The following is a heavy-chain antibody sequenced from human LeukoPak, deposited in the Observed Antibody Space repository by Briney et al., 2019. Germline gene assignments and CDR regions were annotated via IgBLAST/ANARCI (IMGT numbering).Heavy chain of an antibody. Sequence: AGGSLRLSCAASGFTFSDCYMSWIRQAPGKGLEWVSYISSSSSYTNYADSVKGRFTISRDNAKNSLYLQMNSLRAADTAVYYCAKTPGRELWSAPFDYWGQGTLVTVSS. CDR3: AKTPGRELWSAPFDY. J-gene: IGHJ4*02. CDR1: GFTFSDCY. V-gene: IGHV3-11*03. CDR2: ISSSSSYT. D-gene: IGHD5-18*01.